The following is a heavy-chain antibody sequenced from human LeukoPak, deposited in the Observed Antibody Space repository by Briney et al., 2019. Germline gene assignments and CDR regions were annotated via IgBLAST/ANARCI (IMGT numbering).Heavy chain of an antibody. CDR1: GYTFTDHY. CDR3: ARAGSSGAYDAFDI. J-gene: IGHJ3*02. D-gene: IGHD2-15*01. V-gene: IGHV1-69-2*01. Sequence: ATVKLSCKTSGYTFTDHYMHWVQQAPGNGLEWMGRIDPEDGEAIYAEKFQGRVTITADTSIDTAYMEVSRIRSDDTAVYYCARAGSSGAYDAFDIWGQGTLVTASS. CDR2: IDPEDGEA.